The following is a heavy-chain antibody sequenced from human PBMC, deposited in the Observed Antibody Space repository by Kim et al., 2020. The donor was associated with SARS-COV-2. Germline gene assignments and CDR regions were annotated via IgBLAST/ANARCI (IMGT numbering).Heavy chain of an antibody. D-gene: IGHD5-18*01. J-gene: IGHJ4*02. Sequence: ASVKVSCKASGYTFTSYAMHWVRQAPGQRLEWMGWINAGNGNTKYSQKFQGRVTITRDTSASTAYMELSSLRSEDTAVYYCARDRGYSYVNFDYWGQGTLVTVSS. V-gene: IGHV1-3*01. CDR3: ARDRGYSYVNFDY. CDR1: GYTFTSYA. CDR2: INAGNGNT.